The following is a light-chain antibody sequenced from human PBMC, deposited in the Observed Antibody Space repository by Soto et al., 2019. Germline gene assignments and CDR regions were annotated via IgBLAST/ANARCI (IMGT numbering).Light chain of an antibody. CDR3: QQSYSPSSIT. J-gene: IGKJ5*01. CDR2: AAS. CDR1: QGVSSY. V-gene: IGKV1-39*01. Sequence: DIQMTQSPSSLSASVGDRVTITCRASQGVSSYLNWYQQKPGKAPKLLIYAASTLQSGVPPRFSGSGAGTDFTLTISSLQPEDFATYYCQQSYSPSSITFGQGTRLEIK.